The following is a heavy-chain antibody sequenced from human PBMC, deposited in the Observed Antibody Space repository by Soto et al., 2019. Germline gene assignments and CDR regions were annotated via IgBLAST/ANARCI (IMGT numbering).Heavy chain of an antibody. CDR3: AIAGLYGSGSYTPGYYGMDV. Sequence: PSETLSLTCTVSGGSISSGDYYWSWIRQPPRKGLEWIGYIYYSGSTYYNTSLKSRVTISVDTSKNQFFLKLSSVTAADTAVYYCAIAGLYGSGSYTPGYYGMDVWGQGTTVTVSS. CDR1: GGSISSGDYY. D-gene: IGHD3-10*01. CDR2: IYYSGST. J-gene: IGHJ6*02. V-gene: IGHV4-30-4*01.